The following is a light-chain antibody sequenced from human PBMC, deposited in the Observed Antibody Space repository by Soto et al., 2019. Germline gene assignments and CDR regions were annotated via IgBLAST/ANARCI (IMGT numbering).Light chain of an antibody. CDR3: QQYDDLPFT. V-gene: IGKV1-33*01. CDR1: QAIGNY. J-gene: IGKJ4*01. Sequence: DIQMTQSPSSLSASVGDRVTITCQASQAIGNYLTWYQQKPGKAPKLRIYEASNLETGVPSRFSGSGSGTDFTFTINSLQPEDIATYYCQQYDDLPFTFGGGTKVEIK. CDR2: EAS.